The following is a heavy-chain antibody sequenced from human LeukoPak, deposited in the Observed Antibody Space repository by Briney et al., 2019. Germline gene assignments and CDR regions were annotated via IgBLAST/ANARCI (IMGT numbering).Heavy chain of an antibody. CDR1: GGSFSGYY. CDR3: ARGPHNYDSSGYYLDY. D-gene: IGHD3-22*01. Sequence: SETLSPTCCVYGGSFSGYYWSWIRQPPGKGLEWIGEINHSGSTNYNPFLKSRVNTTVDTSQNQFSLKPSSVTASDTAVYYCARGPHNYDSSGYYLDYWGQGTLVTVSS. V-gene: IGHV4-34*01. CDR2: INHSGST. J-gene: IGHJ4*02.